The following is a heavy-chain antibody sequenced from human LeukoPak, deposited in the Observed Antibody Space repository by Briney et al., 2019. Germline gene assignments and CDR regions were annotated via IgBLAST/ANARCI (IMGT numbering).Heavy chain of an antibody. CDR2: IYYSGST. CDR3: ARDSPYDYVWGSYRPSDAFDI. J-gene: IGHJ3*02. CDR1: GGSISSSSYY. V-gene: IGHV4-39*07. Sequence: SETLSLTCTVSGGSISSSSYYWGWIRQPPGKGLEWIRSIYYSGSTYYNPSLKSRVTISVDTSKNQFSLKLSSVTAADTAVYYCARDSPYDYVWGSYRPSDAFDIWGQGTMVTVSS. D-gene: IGHD3-16*02.